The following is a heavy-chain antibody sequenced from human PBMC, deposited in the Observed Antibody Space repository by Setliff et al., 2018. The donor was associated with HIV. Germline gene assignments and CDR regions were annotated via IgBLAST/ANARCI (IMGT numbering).Heavy chain of an antibody. D-gene: IGHD1-26*01. CDR3: ARDIGRNTDAFDI. V-gene: IGHV1-18*01. CDR1: GYTFTDYE. CDR2: ISAYNDNA. Sequence: DSVKVSCKASGYTFTDYEITWVRQAPGQGLEWMGWISAYNDNANYAQKFQGRVTITADKSTSTAYMELSSLRSEDTAVYYCARDIGRNTDAFDIWGQGTMVTVSS. J-gene: IGHJ3*02.